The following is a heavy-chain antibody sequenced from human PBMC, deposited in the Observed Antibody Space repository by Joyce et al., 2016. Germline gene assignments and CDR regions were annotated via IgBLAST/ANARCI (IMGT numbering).Heavy chain of an antibody. D-gene: IGHD3-3*01. Sequence: QVQLQESGPGLVKPSETLSLSCTVSGGSISSYYWSWIRQPPGKGLEWIGYINNRGGNNYNPSLKSRVTISVDTSKNEFSLKMTSVTAADTAVYYCARGNDYDYWSGYEAHYFDYWGQGTLVTVSS. V-gene: IGHV4-59*01. CDR2: INNRGGN. J-gene: IGHJ4*02. CDR1: GGSISSYY. CDR3: ARGNDYDYWSGYEAHYFDY.